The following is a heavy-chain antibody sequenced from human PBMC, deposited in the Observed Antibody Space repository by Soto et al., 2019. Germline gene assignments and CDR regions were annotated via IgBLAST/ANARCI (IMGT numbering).Heavy chain of an antibody. J-gene: IGHJ6*02. CDR2: IYSGGST. CDR1: GFTVSSNY. V-gene: IGHV3-53*02. D-gene: IGHD2-2*02. CDR3: ARDRNYCSSTSCYRSGLYYYGMDV. Sequence: EVQLVETGGGLSQPGGSLRLSCAASGFTVSSNYMSWVRQAPGKGLEWVSVIYSGGSTYYADSVKGRFTISRDNSKNTLYLQMNSLRAEDTAVYYCARDRNYCSSTSCYRSGLYYYGMDVWGQGTTVTVSS.